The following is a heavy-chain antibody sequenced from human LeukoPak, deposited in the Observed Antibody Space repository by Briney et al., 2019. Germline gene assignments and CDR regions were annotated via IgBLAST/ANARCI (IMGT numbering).Heavy chain of an antibody. J-gene: IGHJ4*02. V-gene: IGHV3-48*03. CDR1: GFTFSSYE. Sequence: GGSLRVSCAASGFTFSSYEMNWVRQALGKGLEWGSYISSSGSTTHYADSVKGRFTISRDNAKNSLYLQMNSLRAEDTAVYYCARDNYDSSGYYFDWGQGTLVTVSS. D-gene: IGHD3-22*01. CDR3: ARDNYDSSGYYFD. CDR2: ISSSGSTT.